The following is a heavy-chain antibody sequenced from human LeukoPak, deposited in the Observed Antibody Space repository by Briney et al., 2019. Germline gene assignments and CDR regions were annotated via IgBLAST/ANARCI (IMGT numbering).Heavy chain of an antibody. J-gene: IGHJ4*02. V-gene: IGHV1-8*01. CDR2: MNANSGNT. Sequence: ASVKVSCKASGYTFTSYDINWVRQATGQGLEWMGWMNANSGNTGYAQKFQGRVTMTRNTSISTAYMELSSLRSEDTAVYYCARGASYSGSTGGGFDYWGQGTLVTVSS. CDR1: GYTFTSYD. D-gene: IGHD1-26*01. CDR3: ARGASYSGSTGGGFDY.